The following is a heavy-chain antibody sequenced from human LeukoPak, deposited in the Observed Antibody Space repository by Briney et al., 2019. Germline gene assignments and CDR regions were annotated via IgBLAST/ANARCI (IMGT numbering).Heavy chain of an antibody. CDR3: AGASYDSSGVH. D-gene: IGHD3-22*01. CDR2: IYYSGST. Sequence: SETLSLTCTVSGGSISSYYWRWIRQPPGKGLEWIGYIYYSGSTNYNPSLKSRVTISVDTSKNQFSLKLSSVTAADTAVYYCAGASYDSSGVHWGQGTLVTVSS. V-gene: IGHV4-59*01. CDR1: GGSISSYY. J-gene: IGHJ4*02.